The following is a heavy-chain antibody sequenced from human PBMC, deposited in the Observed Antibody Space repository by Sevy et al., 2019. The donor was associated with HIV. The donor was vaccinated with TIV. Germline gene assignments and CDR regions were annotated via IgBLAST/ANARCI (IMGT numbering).Heavy chain of an antibody. CDR3: ARDPWTAAAGTRYFDY. J-gene: IGHJ4*02. D-gene: IGHD6-13*01. V-gene: IGHV3-21*01. CDR1: GFTFSSYS. CDR2: ISSSSSYI. Sequence: GGSLRLSCAASGFTFSSYSMNWVRQAPGKGLEWVSSISSSSSYIYYADSVKGRFTISRDNAKNSLYLQMNSLRAEDTAVYYCARDPWTAAAGTRYFDYWDQGTMVTVSS.